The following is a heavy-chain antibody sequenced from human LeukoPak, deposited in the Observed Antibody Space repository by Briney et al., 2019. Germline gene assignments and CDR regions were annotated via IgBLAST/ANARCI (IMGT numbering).Heavy chain of an antibody. CDR3: ARDQIGYGLDY. CDR1: SGSINNLY. Sequence: PSETLSLTCIVSSGSINNLYWSWIRQPPGKGLEWIGYIYNSWNTNYNPSLQSRVTISMDASRKQFSLNLTSVTAADTAVYYCARDQIGYGLDYWGQGTLVTVSS. J-gene: IGHJ4*02. D-gene: IGHD5-18*01. CDR2: IYNSWNT. V-gene: IGHV4-59*11.